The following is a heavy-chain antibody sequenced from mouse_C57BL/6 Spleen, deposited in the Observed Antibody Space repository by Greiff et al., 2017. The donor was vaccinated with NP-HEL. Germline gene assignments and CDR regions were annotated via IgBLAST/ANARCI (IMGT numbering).Heavy chain of an antibody. Sequence: QVQLQQSGAELVRPGSSVKLSCKASGYTFTSYWMHWVKQRPIQGLEWIGNIDPSDSDTHYNQKFKDKATLTVDKSSSTAYMQLSSLTSEDSAVYYCARDGYYYFDYWGQGTTLTVSS. J-gene: IGHJ2*01. CDR3: ARDGYYYFDY. D-gene: IGHD2-3*01. CDR1: GYTFTSYW. CDR2: IDPSDSDT. V-gene: IGHV1-52*01.